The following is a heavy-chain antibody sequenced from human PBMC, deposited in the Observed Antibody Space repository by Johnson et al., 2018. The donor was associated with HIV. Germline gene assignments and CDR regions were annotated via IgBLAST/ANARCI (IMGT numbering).Heavy chain of an antibody. Sequence: VQLVESGGGVVRPGGSLRLSCAASGFTFDDYAMHWVRQPPGKGLEWVSLIRWDGATSHYADAVKGRFTISRDNAKNSLYLQMNSLRAEDTALYYCARDLGIWGQGTMVTVSS. CDR2: IRWDGATS. D-gene: IGHD7-27*01. CDR1: GFTFDDYA. CDR3: ARDLGI. V-gene: IGHV3-43D*03. J-gene: IGHJ3*02.